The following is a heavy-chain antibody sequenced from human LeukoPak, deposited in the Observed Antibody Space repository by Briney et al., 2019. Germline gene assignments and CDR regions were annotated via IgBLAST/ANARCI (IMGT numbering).Heavy chain of an antibody. Sequence: GGSLRLSCAASGFAFNTYWMHWVRQAPGKGLVWVSRIKSDGSDTTYTDSVKGRFTISRDNAQNTLYLQMNSLSAEDTAMYFCAGDRGYTFDYWGQGTLVTVSS. CDR3: AGDRGYTFDY. J-gene: IGHJ4*02. D-gene: IGHD3-22*01. V-gene: IGHV3-74*01. CDR1: GFAFNTYW. CDR2: IKSDGSDT.